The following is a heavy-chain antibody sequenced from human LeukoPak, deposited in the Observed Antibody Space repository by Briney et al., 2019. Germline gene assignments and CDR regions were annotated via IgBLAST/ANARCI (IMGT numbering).Heavy chain of an antibody. Sequence: ASVKVSCKASVFTFNNYHVHWVRQAPAQGPEWMGIIHPSGHGTTYAQRFQGRVTMTWEASTSTVYMELSSLRSDDTAVYYCARDNVMVAMRFDSWGQGTLVTVSS. CDR3: ARDNVMVAMRFDS. D-gene: IGHD2-2*01. CDR2: IHPSGHGT. V-gene: IGHV1-46*02. CDR1: VFTFNNYH. J-gene: IGHJ4*02.